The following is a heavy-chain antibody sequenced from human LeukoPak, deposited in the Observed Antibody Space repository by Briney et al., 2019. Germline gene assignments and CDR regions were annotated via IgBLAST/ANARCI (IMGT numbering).Heavy chain of an antibody. CDR3: AKDPYGGNFWGHWFDP. CDR1: GFTFSSYG. Sequence: PGGSLRLSCAASGFTFSSYGMHWVRQAPGKGLEWGAVIWYDGSDKYYADSVKGRFTISRDNSKNTLYLQMNSLRAEDTAVYYCAKDPYGGNFWGHWFDPWGQGTLVTVSS. J-gene: IGHJ5*02. V-gene: IGHV3-33*06. CDR2: IWYDGSDK. D-gene: IGHD4-23*01.